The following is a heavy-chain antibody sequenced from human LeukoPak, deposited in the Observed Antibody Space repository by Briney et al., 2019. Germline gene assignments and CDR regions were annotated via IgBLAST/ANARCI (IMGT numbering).Heavy chain of an antibody. J-gene: IGHJ5*02. CDR1: GFTFSSYA. CDR3: AKDPTWIQLWPHNWFDP. V-gene: IGHV3-23*01. Sequence: GGSLRLSCAAAGFTFSSYAMSWVRQAPGKGLEWVSAISGSGGSTYYADSVKGRFTISRDNSKNTLYLQMNSQRAEDTAVYYCAKDPTWIQLWPHNWFDPWGQGTLVTVSS. CDR2: ISGSGGST. D-gene: IGHD5-18*01.